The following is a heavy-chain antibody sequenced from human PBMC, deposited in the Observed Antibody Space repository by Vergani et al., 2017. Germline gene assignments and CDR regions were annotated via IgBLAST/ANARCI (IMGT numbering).Heavy chain of an antibody. Sequence: QVQLQESGPGLVKPSQTLSLTCPVSGGSISSGCYYWSWIRQHPGKGLEWIGYISYSGSTYYNPSLKSRVSISVDTSKNQFSLKRTSVTAADTDVYYCARRGWGSSVGYFDYWGQGTLVTVSS. CDR2: ISYSGST. J-gene: IGHJ4*02. D-gene: IGHD6-6*01. CDR1: GGSISSGCYY. CDR3: ARRGWGSSVGYFDY. V-gene: IGHV4-31*03.